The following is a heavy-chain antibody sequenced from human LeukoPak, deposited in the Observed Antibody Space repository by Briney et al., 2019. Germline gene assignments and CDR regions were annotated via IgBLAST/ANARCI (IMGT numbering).Heavy chain of an antibody. CDR3: ARELSYGPRFGDY. D-gene: IGHD1-7*01. Sequence: GEALKISCKASGNIFTYYWIGWVRQMPGKGLEWMGINYSDCDTNYSPYFQGQVTISAHTSINTAYLEWSSLKATDSAMYYCARELSYGPRFGDYWGQGTLVTVS. CDR1: GNIFTYYW. CDR2: NYSDCDT. V-gene: IGHV5-51*01. J-gene: IGHJ4*02.